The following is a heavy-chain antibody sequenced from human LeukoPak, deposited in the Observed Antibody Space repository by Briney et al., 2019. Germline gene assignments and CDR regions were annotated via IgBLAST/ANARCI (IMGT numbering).Heavy chain of an antibody. V-gene: IGHV1-69*04. D-gene: IGHD3-22*01. J-gene: IGHJ4*02. CDR1: GGTFSSYA. CDR3: ATLWNYYDSSGYSHDY. CDR2: IIPILGIA. Sequence: ASVKVSCTASGGTFSSYAISWVRQAPGQGLEWMGRIIPILGIANYAQKFQGRVTITADKSTSTAYMELSSLRSEDTAVYYCATLWNYYDSSGYSHDYWGQGTLVTVSS.